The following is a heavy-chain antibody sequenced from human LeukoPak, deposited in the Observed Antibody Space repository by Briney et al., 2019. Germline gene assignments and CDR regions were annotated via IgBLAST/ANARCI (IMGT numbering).Heavy chain of an antibody. Sequence: PSETLSLTCTVSGGSISSSSYYWGWIRQPPGKGLEWIGSINYSGSTNYNPSLKSRVTIFVDTSKNQFSLKLSSVTAADTAVYYCARGLADSWGRYYFDYWGQGTLVTVSS. CDR2: INYSGST. J-gene: IGHJ4*02. CDR3: ARGLADSWGRYYFDY. V-gene: IGHV4-39*07. D-gene: IGHD3-16*01. CDR1: GGSISSSSYY.